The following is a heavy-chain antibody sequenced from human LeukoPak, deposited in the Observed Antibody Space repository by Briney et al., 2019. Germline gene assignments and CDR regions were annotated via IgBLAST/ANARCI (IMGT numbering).Heavy chain of an antibody. CDR1: GFTFSNAW. V-gene: IGHV3-15*01. J-gene: IGHJ4*02. D-gene: IGHD1-26*01. CDR3: TTDIVGTA. Sequence: GGSLRLSCAAFGFTFSNAWMSWVLQAPGKGLEWVGRIKSKTDGGTTDYVSPVKGRFTISRDDSKNTLYLRMNSLKTEDTAVYYCTTDIVGTAWGQGTLVTVSS. CDR2: IKSKTDGGTT.